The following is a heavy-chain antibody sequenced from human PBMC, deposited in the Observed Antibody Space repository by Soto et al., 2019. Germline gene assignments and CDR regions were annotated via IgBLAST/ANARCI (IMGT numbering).Heavy chain of an antibody. D-gene: IGHD3-3*01. J-gene: IGHJ4*02. CDR2: ISAYNGNT. CDR3: ARDALRFLEWLSVGDVPHFDY. V-gene: IGHV1-18*01. Sequence: ASVKVSCKASGYTFTSYGISWVRQAPGQGLEWMGWISAYNGNTNYAQKLQGRVTMTTDTSTSTAYMELRSLRSDDTAVYYCARDALRFLEWLSVGDVPHFDYWGQGTLVTVSS. CDR1: GYTFTSYG.